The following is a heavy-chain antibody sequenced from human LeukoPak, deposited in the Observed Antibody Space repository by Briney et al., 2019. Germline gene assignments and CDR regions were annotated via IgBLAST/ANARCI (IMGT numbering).Heavy chain of an antibody. CDR2: TAGADDVI. CDR1: GLTFSDYR. J-gene: IGHJ4*02. V-gene: IGHV3-23*01. D-gene: IGHD3-22*01. Sequence: GGSLRLSCAVSGLTFSDYRMIWVRQAPEKRLEWVAVTAGADDVIQYADSVKGRFTISRDNSKNTLFLQMNSLRAEDTAIYYCAKGYGSGYFPNDYWGQGTLVTVSS. CDR3: AKGYGSGYFPNDY.